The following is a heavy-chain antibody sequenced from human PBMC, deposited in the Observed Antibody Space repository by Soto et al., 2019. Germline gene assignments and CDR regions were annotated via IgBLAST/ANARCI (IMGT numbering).Heavy chain of an antibody. J-gene: IGHJ4*02. CDR1: DFAFSNYW. Sequence: EVQLVESGGGLFKPGGSLRLTCVASDFAFSNYWMHWFRQAPGKGLEWVGRIKSKTDGGTIDYAAPVEGRFTISRDDYRDTLYLQMNSLKTEDTAVYYCSSPRHSGKSVDYWGQGTLVTVSS. D-gene: IGHD3-10*01. CDR3: SSPRHSGKSVDY. CDR2: IKSKTDGGTI. V-gene: IGHV3-15*07.